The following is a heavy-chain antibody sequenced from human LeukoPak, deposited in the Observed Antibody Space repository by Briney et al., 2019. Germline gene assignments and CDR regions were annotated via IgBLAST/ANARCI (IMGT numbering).Heavy chain of an antibody. Sequence: GASVKVSCKASGYTFTSYGINWVRQATGQGLERMGWMNPNSGNTGYAQKFQGRVTMTRNTSISTAYMELSSLRSEDTAVYYCARTYYYGSGSYCLDYWGQGTLVTVSS. D-gene: IGHD3-10*01. CDR2: MNPNSGNT. CDR3: ARTYYYGSGSYCLDY. CDR1: GYTFTSYG. J-gene: IGHJ4*02. V-gene: IGHV1-8*02.